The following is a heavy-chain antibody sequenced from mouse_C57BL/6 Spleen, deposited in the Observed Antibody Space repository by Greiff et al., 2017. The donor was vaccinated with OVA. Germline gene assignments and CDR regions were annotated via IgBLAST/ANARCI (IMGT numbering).Heavy chain of an antibody. Sequence: VKVVESGPGLVQPSQSLSITCTVSGFSLTSYGVHWVRQSPGKGLEWLGVIWSGGSTDYNAAFISRLSISKDNSKSQVFFKMNSLQADDTAIYYCARRGGIYDGYYGGYFDVWGTGTTVTVSS. CDR2: IWSGGST. D-gene: IGHD2-3*01. CDR3: ARRGGIYDGYYGGYFDV. CDR1: GFSLTSYG. J-gene: IGHJ1*03. V-gene: IGHV2-2*01.